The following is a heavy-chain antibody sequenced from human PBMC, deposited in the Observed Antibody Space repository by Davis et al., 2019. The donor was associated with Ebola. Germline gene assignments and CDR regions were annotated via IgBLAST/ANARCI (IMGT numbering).Heavy chain of an antibody. Sequence: AASVKVSCKASGYTFTSYYMHWVRQAPGQGLEWMGIINPSGGSTSYAQKFQGRVTMTRDTSTSTVYMELSSLRSEDTAIYYCAREIAAAGKYNGWFDPWGQGTLVTVSS. V-gene: IGHV1-46*01. D-gene: IGHD6-13*01. CDR1: GYTFTSYY. J-gene: IGHJ5*02. CDR3: AREIAAAGKYNGWFDP. CDR2: INPSGGST.